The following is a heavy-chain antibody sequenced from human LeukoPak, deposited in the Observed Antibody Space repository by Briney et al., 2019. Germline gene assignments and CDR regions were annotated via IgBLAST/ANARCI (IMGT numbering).Heavy chain of an antibody. V-gene: IGHV3-74*01. CDR2: INSDGSST. J-gene: IGHJ4*02. Sequence: GGSLRLSCAASGFTFSSYWMHWVRQAPGKGLVWVSRINSDGSSTSYADSVKGRFTISRDNAKNTLYLQMNSLRAEDTAVYYCARFTVTTGFDYWGQGTLVTVSS. D-gene: IGHD4-17*01. CDR3: ARFTVTTGFDY. CDR1: GFTFSSYW.